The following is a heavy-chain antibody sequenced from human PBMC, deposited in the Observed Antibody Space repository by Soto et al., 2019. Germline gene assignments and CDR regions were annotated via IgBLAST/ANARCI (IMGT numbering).Heavy chain of an antibody. CDR3: AKEYGSTWIDH. V-gene: IGHV3-30*18. J-gene: IGHJ4*02. Sequence: GGSLRLSCAASGFTFCTYGMHWVRQAPGKGLEWVAAMSYDGTKQYYVDSVKGRFTISRDNSRNTLFLQLNSLRDEDTAVYYCAKEYGSTWIDHWGQGTPVTVSS. CDR1: GFTFCTYG. D-gene: IGHD6-13*01. CDR2: MSYDGTKQ.